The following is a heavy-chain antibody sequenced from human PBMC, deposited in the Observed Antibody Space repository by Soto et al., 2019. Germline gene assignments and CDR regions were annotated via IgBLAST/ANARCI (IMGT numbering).Heavy chain of an antibody. V-gene: IGHV1-18*01. CDR2: IRPYNGDT. CDR3: ARRAEDHYFYYMGV. CDR1: GYSFSSYG. J-gene: IGHJ6*03. D-gene: IGHD1-26*01. Sequence: QAQLVQSGSEVKRPWASVKVSCKASGYSFSSYGIVWVRQAPGQGLEWMGWIRPYNGDTNSAQKFQGRVTLTTDTSTSTAYMGLRSLRYDDTAVYYCARRAEDHYFYYMGVWGKGTTVTVSS.